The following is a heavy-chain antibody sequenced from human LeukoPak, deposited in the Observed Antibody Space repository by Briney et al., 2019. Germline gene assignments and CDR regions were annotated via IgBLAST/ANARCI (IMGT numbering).Heavy chain of an antibody. Sequence: PGRSLRLSCAASGFTFDDYAMRWVRQAPGKGLEWVSGISWNSGSICYADSVNGRFTISRDNAKNSLYLQMNSLRAEDTALYYCAKASIAVAGNYFEHWGQGTLVTVSS. J-gene: IGHJ1*01. V-gene: IGHV3-9*01. CDR2: ISWNSGSI. CDR1: GFTFDDYA. D-gene: IGHD6-19*01. CDR3: AKASIAVAGNYFEH.